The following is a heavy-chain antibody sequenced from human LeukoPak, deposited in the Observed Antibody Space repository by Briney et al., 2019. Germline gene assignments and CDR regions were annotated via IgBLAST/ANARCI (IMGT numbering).Heavy chain of an antibody. Sequence: GGSLRLSCAASGFTFSSYSMNWVRQAPGKGLEWVSYISSSSSTIYYADSVKGRFTISRDNSKNTLYLQMNSLRAEDTAVYYCAKDTLIAAAGLNWGQGTLVTVSS. CDR1: GFTFSSYS. J-gene: IGHJ4*02. D-gene: IGHD6-13*01. V-gene: IGHV3-48*01. CDR2: ISSSSSTI. CDR3: AKDTLIAAAGLN.